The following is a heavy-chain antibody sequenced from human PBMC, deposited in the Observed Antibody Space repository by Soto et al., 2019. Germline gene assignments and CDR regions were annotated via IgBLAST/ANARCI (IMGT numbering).Heavy chain of an antibody. CDR1: GFTFSSYA. V-gene: IGHV3-23*01. D-gene: IGHD3-10*01. CDR2: ISGSGGST. CDR3: AKGVGRMVRGVPEFWY. Sequence: GGSLRLSCAASGFTFSSYAMSWVRQAPGKGLEWVSAISGSGGSTYYADSVKGRFTISRDNSKNTLYLQMNSLRAEDTAVYYCAKGVGRMVRGVPEFWYWGQGTLVTVSS. J-gene: IGHJ4*02.